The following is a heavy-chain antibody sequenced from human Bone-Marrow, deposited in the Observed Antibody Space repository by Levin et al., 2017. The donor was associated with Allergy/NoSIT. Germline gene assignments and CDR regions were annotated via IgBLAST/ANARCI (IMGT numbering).Heavy chain of an antibody. CDR2: IWYDGSNK. CDR3: ARRPYRLEPNYYYGMDV. J-gene: IGHJ6*02. V-gene: IGHV3-33*01. Sequence: HAGGSLRLSCAASGFTFSSYGMHWVRQAPGKGLEWVAVIWYDGSNKYYADSVKGRFTISRDNSKNTLYLQMNSLRAEDTAVYYCARRPYRLEPNYYYGMDVWGQGTTVTVSS. D-gene: IGHD1-1*01. CDR1: GFTFSSYG.